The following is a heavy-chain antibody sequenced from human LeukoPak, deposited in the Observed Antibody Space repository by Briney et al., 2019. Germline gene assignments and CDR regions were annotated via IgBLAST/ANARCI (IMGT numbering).Heavy chain of an antibody. V-gene: IGHV3-21*01. D-gene: IGHD7-27*01. CDR1: GFTFRTYA. CDR2: MGGSGTSI. J-gene: IGHJ4*02. Sequence: GGSLRLSCETSGFTFRTYAMNWVRQAPGKGLEWVSSMGGSGTSIYYADSVKGRFTISRDNAKNSLYLQMNSLRVDDTAVYYCAREEPGDLGQTFHYWGQGTLVTVSS. CDR3: AREEPGDLGQTFHY.